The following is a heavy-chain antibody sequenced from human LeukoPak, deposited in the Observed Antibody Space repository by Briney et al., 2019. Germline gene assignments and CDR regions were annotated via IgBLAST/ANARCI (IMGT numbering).Heavy chain of an antibody. J-gene: IGHJ5*02. CDR2: IIPILGIA. CDR3: ARFDDYNSFSRHPSFDP. Sequence: ASVKVSCKASGGTFSSYAISWVRQAPGQGLEWMGRIIPILGIANYAQKFQGRVTITADKSTSTAYMELSSLRSEDTAVYYCARFDDYNSFSRHPSFDPWGQGTLVTVSS. CDR1: GGTFSSYA. D-gene: IGHD4-4*01. V-gene: IGHV1-69*04.